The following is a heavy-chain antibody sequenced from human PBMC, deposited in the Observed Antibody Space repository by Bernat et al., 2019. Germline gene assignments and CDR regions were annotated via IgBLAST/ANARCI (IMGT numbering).Heavy chain of an antibody. V-gene: IGHV3-33*01. CDR2: IWYDGSNK. CDR1: GFTFSSYG. CDR3: ARGGELGILDG. D-gene: IGHD6-13*01. J-gene: IGHJ6*02. Sequence: QVQLVESGGGVVQPGRSLRLSCAASGFTFSSYGMHWVRQAPGKGLEWVAVIWYDGSNKYYADSVKGRFTISRDNSKNTLYLQMNSLRAEDTAVYYCARGGELGILDGWGQGTTVTVSS.